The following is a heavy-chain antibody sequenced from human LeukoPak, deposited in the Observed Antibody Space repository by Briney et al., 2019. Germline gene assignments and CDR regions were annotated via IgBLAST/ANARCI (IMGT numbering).Heavy chain of an antibody. D-gene: IGHD6-25*01. J-gene: IGHJ6*03. V-gene: IGHV3-48*03. CDR2: ITSSDSTT. Sequence: PGGSLRLSCVASGFTFSSYEMNWVRQAPGKGLEWLSYITSSDSTTHYADSVKGRFTISRDDAQNSLYLQMNSLRVEDTAVYYCARDGTPNYSGGWVYMDVWGKGTTVTVSS. CDR1: GFTFSSYE. CDR3: ARDGTPNYSGGWVYMDV.